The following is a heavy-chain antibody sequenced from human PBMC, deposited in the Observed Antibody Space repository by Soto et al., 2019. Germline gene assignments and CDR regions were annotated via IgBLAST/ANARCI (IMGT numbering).Heavy chain of an antibody. V-gene: IGHV4-30-2*01. CDR3: ASVPDY. CDR2: IYHSGST. D-gene: IGHD2-2*01. Sequence: QLQLPESGSGLVKPSQTLSLTCAVSGGSISSGGYSWSWIRQPPGKGLEWIGYIYHSGSTYYNPSLKSRVTISVDRSKNQFYLKLSSVTAADTAVYYCASVPDYWGQGTLVTVSS. J-gene: IGHJ4*02. CDR1: GGSISSGGYS.